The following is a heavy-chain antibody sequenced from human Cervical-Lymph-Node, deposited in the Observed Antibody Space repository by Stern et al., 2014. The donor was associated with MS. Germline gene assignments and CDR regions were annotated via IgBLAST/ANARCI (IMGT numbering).Heavy chain of an antibody. Sequence: QVQLGQSGAEVKKPGASVKVSCKASGYTFTGYFMHWVRQAPGQGLEWMGRIHPHSGGTEYAQKFQGRVTMTRDTSISTAYMELSRLRSDDKAVYYCARSAIEIAAPGHFDYWGQGTLVTVSS. CDR3: ARSAIEIAAPGHFDY. D-gene: IGHD6-13*01. CDR1: GYTFTGYF. J-gene: IGHJ4*02. CDR2: IHPHSGGT. V-gene: IGHV1-2*06.